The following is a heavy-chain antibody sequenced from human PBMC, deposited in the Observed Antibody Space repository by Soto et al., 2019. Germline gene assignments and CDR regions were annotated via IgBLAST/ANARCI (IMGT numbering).Heavy chain of an antibody. J-gene: IGHJ6*02. D-gene: IGHD6-6*01. CDR2: IIPTFGRT. CDR1: GDTFSSYA. Sequence: SVKVSCKAPGDTFSSYAISWVRQAPGKGLEWMGKIIPTFGRTNYAQKFQGRLTISADDSTSTAYMELRSLVSEDTAVYYCARDPLSSFAMDVWGQGTPVTVSS. V-gene: IGHV1-69*13. CDR3: ARDPLSSFAMDV.